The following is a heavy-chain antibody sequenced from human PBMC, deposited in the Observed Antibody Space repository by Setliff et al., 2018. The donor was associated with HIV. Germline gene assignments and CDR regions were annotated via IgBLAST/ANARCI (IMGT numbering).Heavy chain of an antibody. J-gene: IGHJ4*02. CDR1: GGSVTSYY. Sequence: KPSETLSLTCTVSGGSVTSYYRSWIRQSPEKGLEWIGYIYHTGITKYNPSLTSRLSTSIDTSKNQFSLSLTSVTAADTAVYYCARGSWKDGAHGYFFDYWGQGTLVTVSS. CDR2: IYHTGIT. CDR3: ARGSWKDGAHGYFFDY. D-gene: IGHD1-1*01. V-gene: IGHV4-59*02.